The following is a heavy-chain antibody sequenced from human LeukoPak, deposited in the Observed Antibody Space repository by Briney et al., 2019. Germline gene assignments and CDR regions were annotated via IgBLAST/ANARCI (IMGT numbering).Heavy chain of an antibody. V-gene: IGHV1-8*02. Sequence: ASVKVSCKASGYTFTSYDINWVRQATGQGLEWMGWMNPDTGNTGYAQKFQGRVTITRNTSISTAYMQLSSLRSEDTAVYYCTRVPVYSLTAYRYFDLWGRGTLLTVSS. CDR2: MNPDTGNT. CDR1: GYTFTSYD. J-gene: IGHJ2*01. CDR3: TRVPVYSLTAYRYFDL. D-gene: IGHD3-9*01.